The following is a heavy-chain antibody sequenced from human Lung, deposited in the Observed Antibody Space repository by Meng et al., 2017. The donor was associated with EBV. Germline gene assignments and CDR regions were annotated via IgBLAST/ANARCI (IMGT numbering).Heavy chain of an antibody. CDR2: ISCYNGDT. Sequence: QVPLGHSGVGLKRPGASVSVSCKASGYTFPPHGISWIRQAPGQGLEWMGWISCYNGDTNYAQKFQGKVTMTTDTSTSTAYMDLRSLRSDDTAVYYCARDPSNTSGRYAYFDYWGQGTLVTVSS. J-gene: IGHJ4*02. CDR3: ARDPSNTSGRYAYFDY. CDR1: GYTFPPHG. V-gene: IGHV1-18*01. D-gene: IGHD6-19*01.